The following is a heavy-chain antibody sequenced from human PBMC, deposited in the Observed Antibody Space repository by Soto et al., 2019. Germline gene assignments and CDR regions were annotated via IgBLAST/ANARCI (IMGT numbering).Heavy chain of an antibody. J-gene: IGHJ6*02. Sequence: SETLSLTSAVYGGSFSGYYWSWIRQPPGKGLEWIGEINHSGSTNYNPSLKSRVTISVDTSKNQFSLKLSSVTAADTAVYYCASRQGGNSRRGYYGMDVWGQGTTVTVSS. V-gene: IGHV4-34*01. CDR1: GGSFSGYY. D-gene: IGHD2-21*02. CDR2: INHSGST. CDR3: ASRQGGNSRRGYYGMDV.